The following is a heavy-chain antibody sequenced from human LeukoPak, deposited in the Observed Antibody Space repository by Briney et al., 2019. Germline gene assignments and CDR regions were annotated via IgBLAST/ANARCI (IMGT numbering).Heavy chain of an antibody. CDR2: IYHSGST. CDR3: ARVTMVRGVRIGSFDY. V-gene: IGHV4-38-2*01. Sequence: GSLRLSCAASGFIVSGTYMTWVRQAPGKGLEWIGSIYHSGSTYYNPSLKSRVTISVDTSKNQFSLKLSSVTAADTAVYYCARVTMVRGVRIGSFDYWGQGTLVTVSS. CDR1: GFIVSGTY. D-gene: IGHD3-10*01. J-gene: IGHJ4*02.